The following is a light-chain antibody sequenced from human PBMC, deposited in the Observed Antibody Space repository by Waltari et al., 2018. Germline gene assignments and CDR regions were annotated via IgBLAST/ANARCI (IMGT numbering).Light chain of an antibody. Sequence: EIVLKRSPGTLSLSPGESATLSCRVSQNVRSNSLAWYQHKPGRAPRLLIYAASSRATGIPDRFSGSASGTDFTLSISRLESEDFAVYYCQQYGNSPYTFGQGTKLEIK. CDR2: AAS. CDR3: QQYGNSPYT. V-gene: IGKV3-20*01. CDR1: QNVRSNS. J-gene: IGKJ2*01.